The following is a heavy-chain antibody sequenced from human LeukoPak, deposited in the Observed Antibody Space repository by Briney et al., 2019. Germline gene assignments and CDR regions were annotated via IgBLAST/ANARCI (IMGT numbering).Heavy chain of an antibody. V-gene: IGHV1-46*01. CDR1: GYTFTGYY. J-gene: IGHJ5*02. D-gene: IGHD2-15*01. CDR3: ARGGGYCSGGSCYPNWFDP. CDR2: INPSGGST. Sequence: ASVKVSCKASGYTFTGYYMHWVRQAPGQGLEWMGIINPSGGSTSYAQKFQGRVTMTRDMSTSTVYMELSSLRSEDTAVYYCARGGGYCSGGSCYPNWFDPWGQGTLVTVSS.